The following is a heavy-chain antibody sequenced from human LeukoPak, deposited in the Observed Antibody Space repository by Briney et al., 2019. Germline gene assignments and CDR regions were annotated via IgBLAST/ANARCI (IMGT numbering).Heavy chain of an antibody. J-gene: IGHJ4*02. Sequence: ASVKVSCKASGYXFTAYYIHWVRQAPRQGLEWMGWINPNSGGTNYAHKFQGRVTMTRDTSISTAYMELSRLRSDDTAVYYCARVPGFHWRFDYWGQGTLVTASS. CDR2: INPNSGGT. CDR1: GYXFTAYY. D-gene: IGHD1-1*01. CDR3: ARVPGFHWRFDY. V-gene: IGHV1-2*07.